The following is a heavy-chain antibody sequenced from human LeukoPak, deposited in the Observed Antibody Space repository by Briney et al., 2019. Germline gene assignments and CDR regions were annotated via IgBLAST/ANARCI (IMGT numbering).Heavy chain of an antibody. CDR1: GFSLSSSV. CDR3: ARAAYNSSPDS. D-gene: IGHD6-13*01. V-gene: IGHV3-48*02. CDR2: IGPTSNAI. J-gene: IGHJ4*02. Sequence: PGGSLRLSCTASGFSLSSSVIHWGRQAPGQGLEWVSYIGPTSNAIFYADSVQGRFTISRDNARYSLYLHMHSLRDEDTAVYYCARAAYNSSPDSWGQGTLVTVSS.